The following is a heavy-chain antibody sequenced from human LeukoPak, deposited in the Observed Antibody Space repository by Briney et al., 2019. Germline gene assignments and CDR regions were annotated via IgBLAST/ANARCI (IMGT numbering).Heavy chain of an antibody. CDR2: IKEDGTEK. J-gene: IGHJ2*01. CDR3: ARPHNNWRWYFDL. CDR1: GFTFSSYS. Sequence: GGSLRLSCAASGFTFSSYSMNWVRQSSGKGLEWVADIKEDGTEKYYVDSVKGRFTIFRDNAKNSLYLQMNSLRAEDTAVYYCARPHNNWRWYFDLWGRGTLVTVSS. V-gene: IGHV3-7*03. D-gene: IGHD3-3*01.